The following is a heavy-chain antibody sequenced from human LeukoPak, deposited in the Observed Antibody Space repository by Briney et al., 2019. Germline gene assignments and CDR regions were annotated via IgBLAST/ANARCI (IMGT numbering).Heavy chain of an antibody. Sequence: PSETLSLTCTVSGGSISSYYWSWIRQPAGKGLEWIGHIYTSGSTKYNPSLKGRVTMSVDTSKNQFSLKLTSVTAADTAVYYCARQTGSGLFILPGGQGTLVTVSS. V-gene: IGHV4-4*07. CDR2: IYTSGST. J-gene: IGHJ4*02. CDR1: GGSISSYY. CDR3: ARQTGSGLFILP. D-gene: IGHD3/OR15-3a*01.